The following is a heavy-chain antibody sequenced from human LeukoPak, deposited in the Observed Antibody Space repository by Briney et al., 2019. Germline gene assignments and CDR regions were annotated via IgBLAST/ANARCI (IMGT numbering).Heavy chain of an antibody. Sequence: SETLSLTCAVYGGSFSGYHWTWIRQPAGKGLEWIGRIYTSGSTNYNPSLKSRVTISVGTSKNQFSLKLSSVTAADTAVYYCARVFGGPVSRKFDPWGQGTLVTVSS. J-gene: IGHJ5*02. D-gene: IGHD4-23*01. CDR3: ARVFGGPVSRKFDP. CDR2: IYTSGST. V-gene: IGHV4-59*10. CDR1: GGSFSGYH.